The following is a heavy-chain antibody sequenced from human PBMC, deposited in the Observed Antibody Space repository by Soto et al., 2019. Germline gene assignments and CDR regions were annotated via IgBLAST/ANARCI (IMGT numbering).Heavy chain of an antibody. Sequence: SETLSLTCALYGGSFSGYYCSWIRQPTRKGLEWIGEINHSGSTNYNPSLKSRVTISVDTSKNQFSLKLSSVTAADTAVYYCARGSARFDPWAQGTLVTVSS. CDR3: ARGSARFDP. J-gene: IGHJ5*02. V-gene: IGHV4-34*01. CDR2: INHSGST. D-gene: IGHD6-25*01. CDR1: GGSFSGYY.